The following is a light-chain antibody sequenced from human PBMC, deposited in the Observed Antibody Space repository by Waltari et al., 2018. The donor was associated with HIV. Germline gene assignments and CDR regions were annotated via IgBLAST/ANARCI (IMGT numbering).Light chain of an antibody. J-gene: IGLJ2*01. CDR1: NSNIDSNT. CDR3: AAWDDSRNGDVI. V-gene: IGLV1-44*01. CDR2: NNN. Sequence: QPVLTQPPSASGTPGQRVTLSCSGSNSNIDSNTLKWYQPLPGTAPQLLISNNNRRPSGVPDRFSGSKSGTSASLAISGLQSEDEADYYCAAWDDSRNGDVIFGGGTKLTVL.